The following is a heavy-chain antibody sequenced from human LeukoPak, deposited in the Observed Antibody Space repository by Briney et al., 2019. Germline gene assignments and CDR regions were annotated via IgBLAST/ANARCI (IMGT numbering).Heavy chain of an antibody. CDR2: IYFSGST. D-gene: IGHD3-9*01. CDR3: ARGGYTTAYYYFDY. V-gene: IGHV4-59*08. CDR1: GGSVSSYY. Sequence: SETLSLTCTVSGGSVSSYYWSWIRQFPGKGLEWIGYIYFSGSTSYNPSLESRVTISLDTSQNQLSLKLSSVTAADTAVYFCARGGYTTAYYYFDYWGQGTLVTVSS. J-gene: IGHJ4*02.